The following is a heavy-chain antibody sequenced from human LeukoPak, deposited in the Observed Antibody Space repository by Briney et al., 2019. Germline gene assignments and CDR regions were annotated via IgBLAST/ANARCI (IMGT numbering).Heavy chain of an antibody. CDR3: VRDGAVTAD. J-gene: IGHJ4*02. Sequence: PGRSLRLSCAASEFTFSSYAMSWVRQAPGKGLEWVSAISGSGGSTYYADSVKGRFTISRDNAKNSLYLQMNSLRAEDTALYYCVRDGAVTADWGQGTLVTVSS. D-gene: IGHD2-21*02. CDR1: EFTFSSYA. V-gene: IGHV3-23*01. CDR2: ISGSGGST.